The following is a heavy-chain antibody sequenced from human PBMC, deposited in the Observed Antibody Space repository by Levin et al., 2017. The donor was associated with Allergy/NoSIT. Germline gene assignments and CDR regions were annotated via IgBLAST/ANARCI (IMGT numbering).Heavy chain of an antibody. CDR3: AWCSSGYYYLDY. D-gene: IGHD3-22*01. CDR1: GFTFSSHA. CDR2: ISGSGGST. J-gene: IGHJ4*02. V-gene: IGHV3-23*01. Sequence: GESLKISCAASGFTFSSHAMSWVRQAPGKGLEWVSGISGSGGSTYYADSVKGRFTISRDNSKKTLYLQMNSLRAEDTAVYYCAWCSSGYYYLDYWGQGTLVTVSS.